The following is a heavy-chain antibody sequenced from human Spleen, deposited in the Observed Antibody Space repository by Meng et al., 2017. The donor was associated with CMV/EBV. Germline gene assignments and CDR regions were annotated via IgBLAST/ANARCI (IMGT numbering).Heavy chain of an antibody. CDR1: GFTFSTYW. Sequence: GESLKISCAASGFTFSTYWMSWVRQAPGKGLEWVSVIYSGGSTYYADSVKGRFTISRDNSKNTLYLQMNSLRAEDTAVYYCARHSSSWYAFDYFDCWGQGTLVTVSS. V-gene: IGHV3-66*02. J-gene: IGHJ4*02. CDR2: IYSGGST. D-gene: IGHD6-13*01. CDR3: ARHSSSWYAFDYFDC.